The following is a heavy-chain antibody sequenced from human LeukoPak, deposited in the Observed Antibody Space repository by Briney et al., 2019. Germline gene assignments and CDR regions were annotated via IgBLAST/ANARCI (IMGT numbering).Heavy chain of an antibody. CDR3: ARPHTSPHVADAFDI. J-gene: IGHJ3*02. CDR1: GGSLSSSTYY. CDR2: IYYGGST. D-gene: IGHD2-21*01. Sequence: PSETLSLTCTVSGGSLSSSTYYWGWVRQPPGEGLEWIGSIYYGGSTYYNPSLKSRVTISVDTAKNQFSLKLSSVSAADTAVYYCARPHTSPHVADAFDIWGQGTMVTVSS. V-gene: IGHV4-39*01.